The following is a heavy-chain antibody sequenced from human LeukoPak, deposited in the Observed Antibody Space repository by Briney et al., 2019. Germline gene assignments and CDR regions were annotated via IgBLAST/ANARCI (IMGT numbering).Heavy chain of an antibody. CDR3: ARGHRGTIFGVVTYYGMDV. CDR2: MNPNSGNT. J-gene: IGHJ6*02. CDR1: GYTFTSYD. D-gene: IGHD3-3*01. V-gene: IGHV1-8*01. Sequence: ASVKVSCKASGYTFTSYDINWVRQATGQGLEWMGWMNPNSGNTGYAQKFQGRVTMNRNTSISTAYMELSSLRSEDTAVYYCARGHRGTIFGVVTYYGMDVWGQGTTVTVSS.